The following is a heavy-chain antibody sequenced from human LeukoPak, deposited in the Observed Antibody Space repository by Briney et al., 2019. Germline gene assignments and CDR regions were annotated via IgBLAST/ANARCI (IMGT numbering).Heavy chain of an antibody. Sequence: PGGSLRLSCAASGFTVTTDHMSWVRQAAGKGLECVSVIYSAGSTSHADSVKGRFTISRDNSKNTVHLPMNSLRAEDTAVYYCARVWELSFDYWGQGTLVTVSS. CDR3: ARVWELSFDY. D-gene: IGHD1-26*01. J-gene: IGHJ4*02. CDR2: IYSAGST. CDR1: GFTVTTDH. V-gene: IGHV3-53*01.